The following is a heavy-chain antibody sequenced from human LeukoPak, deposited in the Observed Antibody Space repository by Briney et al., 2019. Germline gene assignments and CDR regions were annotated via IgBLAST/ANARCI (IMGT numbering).Heavy chain of an antibody. V-gene: IGHV4-39*01. CDR1: GGSISSSSYY. CDR3: ARQHLLAAAGTFDY. Sequence: WETLSLTCTVSGGSISSSSYYWGWIRQPPGEGLEWIGSMYYSGSTYYNPSLKSRVTISVDTSKNQFSLKLSSVTAADTAVYYCARQHLLAAAGTFDYWGQGTLVTVSS. J-gene: IGHJ4*02. D-gene: IGHD6-13*01. CDR2: MYYSGST.